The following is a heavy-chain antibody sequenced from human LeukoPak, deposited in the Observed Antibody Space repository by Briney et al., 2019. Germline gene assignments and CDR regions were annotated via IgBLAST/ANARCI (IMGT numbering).Heavy chain of an antibody. CDR2: IKQDGSEK. Sequence: GGSLRLSCAASGFTFSNYWMTWFRQTPGKGLEWVANIKQDGSEKYYVDSVKGRFTISRDNAQNSLYLQMSSLRAEDTAIYYFARGGGFLTDFWGQGTLVTVSS. CDR1: GFTFSNYW. CDR3: ARGGGFLTDF. V-gene: IGHV3-7*05. J-gene: IGHJ4*02. D-gene: IGHD3-16*01.